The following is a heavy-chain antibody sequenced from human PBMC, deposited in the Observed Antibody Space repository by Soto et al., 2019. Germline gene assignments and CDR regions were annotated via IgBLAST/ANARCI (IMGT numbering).Heavy chain of an antibody. Sequence: GESLKISCKGSGYSFTNYWIGWVRQMPGKGPEWMGIIYPGDSDTKYNPSFQGQVTISADKSITTTYLQWSSLKASDTAIYYCAASIFYYGMDVWGQGTTVTVSS. V-gene: IGHV5-51*01. CDR3: AASIFYYGMDV. CDR2: IYPGDSDT. J-gene: IGHJ6*02. CDR1: GYSFTNYW.